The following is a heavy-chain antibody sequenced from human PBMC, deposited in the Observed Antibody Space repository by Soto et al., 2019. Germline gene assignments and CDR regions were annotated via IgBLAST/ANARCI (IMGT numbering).Heavy chain of an antibody. Sequence: GESLKISCKGSGYSFTNYWIGWVRQMPGKGPEWMGIIYPGDSDTKYNPSFQGQVTISADKSITTTYLQWSSLKASDTAIYYCAASIFYYGMDVWGQGTTVTVSS. V-gene: IGHV5-51*01. CDR3: AASIFYYGMDV. CDR2: IYPGDSDT. J-gene: IGHJ6*02. CDR1: GYSFTNYW.